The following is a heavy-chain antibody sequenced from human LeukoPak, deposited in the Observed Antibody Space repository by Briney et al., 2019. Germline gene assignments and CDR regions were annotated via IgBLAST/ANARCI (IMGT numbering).Heavy chain of an antibody. J-gene: IGHJ4*02. V-gene: IGHV3-7*01. CDR1: GFTFNGAW. D-gene: IGHD1-1*01. CDR3: AIWTSGNF. CDR2: LDPSGSQK. Sequence: FTSSASGFTFNGAWLNWVRQAPGKGLEWVANLDPSGSQKRYVDSVKGRFTISKDNPGTSLYLEMNSLRAEDTAIYYCAIWTSGNFWGQETLVTVSS.